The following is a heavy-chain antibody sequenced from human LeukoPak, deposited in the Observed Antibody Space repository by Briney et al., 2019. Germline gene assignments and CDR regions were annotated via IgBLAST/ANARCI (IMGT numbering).Heavy chain of an antibody. Sequence: GGSLRLSCAASGFTFSSYAMSWVRQAPGKGLEWVSAISGSGGSTYYADSVKGRFTISRDNSKNTLYLQMNSLRAEDTAVYYCAKDRGMRAKHSSGWYVPRAYYFDYWGQGTLVTVSS. CDR1: GFTFSSYA. V-gene: IGHV3-23*01. CDR3: AKDRGMRAKHSSGWYVPRAYYFDY. D-gene: IGHD6-19*01. CDR2: ISGSGGST. J-gene: IGHJ4*02.